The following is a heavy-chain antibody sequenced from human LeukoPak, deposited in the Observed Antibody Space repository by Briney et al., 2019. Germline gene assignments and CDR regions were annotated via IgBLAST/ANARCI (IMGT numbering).Heavy chain of an antibody. CDR1: GVSISSGSYY. D-gene: IGHD6-19*01. CDR3: ASTSGWYLDGGYFDY. CDR2: IYTSGST. J-gene: IGHJ4*02. Sequence: PSQTLSLTCTASGVSISSGSYYWSWIRQPAGKGLEWLGRIYTSGSTNYNPSLKSRVTISVDTSKNQFSLKLSSVTAADTAVYYCASTSGWYLDGGYFDYWGQGTLVTVSS. V-gene: IGHV4-61*02.